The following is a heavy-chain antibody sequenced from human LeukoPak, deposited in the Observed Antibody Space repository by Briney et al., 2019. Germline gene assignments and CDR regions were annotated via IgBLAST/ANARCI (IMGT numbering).Heavy chain of an antibody. D-gene: IGHD3-16*01. CDR1: GFTFSSYR. V-gene: IGHV3-7*01. Sequence: PGGSLRLSCAASGFTFSSYRMSWVRQAPGRGLEWVANIKQDGSEKYYVDSVKGRFTISRDNAKNSLYLQMNSLRAEDTAVYYCARGRRWSWDYWGQGTLVTVSS. CDR3: ARGRRWSWDY. J-gene: IGHJ4*02. CDR2: IKQDGSEK.